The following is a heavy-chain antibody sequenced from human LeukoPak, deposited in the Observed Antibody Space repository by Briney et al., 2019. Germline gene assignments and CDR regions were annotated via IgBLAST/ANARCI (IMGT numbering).Heavy chain of an antibody. CDR2: IYSGGST. Sequence: PGGSLRLSCAASGFTVSSNYMSWVRQAPGKGLEWVSVIYSGGSTYYADSVKGRFTISRDNSKNTLYLQMNSLRAEDTAVYYFASKEQSVHQWLGDLDYRGQGTLVTVSS. V-gene: IGHV3-53*01. CDR3: ASKEQSVHQWLGDLDY. CDR1: GFTVSSNY. J-gene: IGHJ4*02. D-gene: IGHD6-19*01.